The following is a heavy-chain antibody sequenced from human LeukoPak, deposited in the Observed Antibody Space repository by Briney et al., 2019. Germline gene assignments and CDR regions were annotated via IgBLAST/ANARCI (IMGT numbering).Heavy chain of an antibody. J-gene: IGHJ4*02. Sequence: SQTLSLTCTVSGGSISSGSYYWSWLRQPAGKGLEWIGRIYTSGSTNYNPSLKSRVTISVDTSKNQFSLKLSSVTAADTAVYYCARETPYSSGYNYRGQGTLVTVSS. CDR3: ARETPYSSGYNY. CDR2: IYTSGST. V-gene: IGHV4-61*02. D-gene: IGHD6-19*01. CDR1: GGSISSGSYY.